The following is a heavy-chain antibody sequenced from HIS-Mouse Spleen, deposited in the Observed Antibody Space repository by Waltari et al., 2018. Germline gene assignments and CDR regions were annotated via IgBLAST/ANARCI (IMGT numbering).Heavy chain of an antibody. Sequence: QLQLQESGPGLVKPSETLSLPCTVSGGSISTSSSYWGWIRQPPGKGLGWIGSIYYSGSTYYNPSLKSRVTISVDTSKNQFSLKLSSVTAADTAVYYCAREIPYSSSWYDWYFDLWGRGTLVTVSS. CDR1: GGSISTSSSY. J-gene: IGHJ2*01. CDR3: AREIPYSSSWYDWYFDL. V-gene: IGHV4-39*07. CDR2: IYYSGST. D-gene: IGHD6-13*01.